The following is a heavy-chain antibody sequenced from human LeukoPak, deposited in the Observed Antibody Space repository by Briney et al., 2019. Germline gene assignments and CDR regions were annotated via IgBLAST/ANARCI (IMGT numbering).Heavy chain of an antibody. J-gene: IGHJ4*02. Sequence: SETLSLTCTVSGYSISSGYYWGWIRQPPGKGLEWIGSIYHSGSTYYNPSLKSRVTISVDTSKYQFSLKLSSVTAADTAVYYCARAGVFDYWGQGTLVTVSS. CDR1: GYSISSGYY. V-gene: IGHV4-38-2*02. D-gene: IGHD3-10*01. CDR3: ARAGVFDY. CDR2: IYHSGST.